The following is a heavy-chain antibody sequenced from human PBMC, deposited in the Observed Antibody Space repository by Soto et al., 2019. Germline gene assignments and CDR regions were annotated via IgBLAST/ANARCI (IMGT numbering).Heavy chain of an antibody. D-gene: IGHD3-3*01. CDR1: GFTFSTYA. CDR3: AKLGHFDFWSGYSYAVDH. Sequence: GVSLRLSCAASGFTFSTYAMSWVRQAPGKGLEWVSGISGSGTNTYHADSVKGRFTISRDNSKNTLSLQMNSLRAEDTAVYYCAKLGHFDFWSGYSYAVDHWGQGTPVTVSS. CDR2: ISGSGTNT. V-gene: IGHV3-23*01. J-gene: IGHJ4*02.